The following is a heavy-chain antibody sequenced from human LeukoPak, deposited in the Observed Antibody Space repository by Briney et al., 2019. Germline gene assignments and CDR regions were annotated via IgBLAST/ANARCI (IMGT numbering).Heavy chain of an antibody. V-gene: IGHV1-24*01. CDR2: FDPEDGET. CDR1: GYTLTELS. CDR3: ATGIAVAGTWDY. J-gene: IGHJ4*02. Sequence: AASVKVSCKVSGYTLTELSMHWVRQAPGKGLEWMGGFDPEDGETIYAQKFQGRVTMTEDTSTDTAHMELSSLRSEDTAVYYCATGIAVAGTWDYWGQGTLVTVSS. D-gene: IGHD6-19*01.